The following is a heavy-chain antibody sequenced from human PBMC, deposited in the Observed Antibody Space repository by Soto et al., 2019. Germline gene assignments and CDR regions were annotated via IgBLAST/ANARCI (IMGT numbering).Heavy chain of an antibody. V-gene: IGHV1-18*04. CDR1: GYTFTSYG. J-gene: IGHJ6*02. CDR2: ISAYNGNT. Sequence: QVQLVQSGAEVKKPGASVKVSCKASGYTFTSYGISWVRQAPGQGLEWMGWISAYNGNTNYAQKLQGRVTMTTDTSTSTVYMELRSLRSDDTAVYYCAREGPAARYYYYYGMDVWGQGTTVTVSS. D-gene: IGHD2-2*01. CDR3: AREGPAARYYYYYGMDV.